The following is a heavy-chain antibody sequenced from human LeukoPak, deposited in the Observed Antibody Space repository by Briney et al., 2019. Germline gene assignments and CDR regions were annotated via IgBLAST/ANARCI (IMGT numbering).Heavy chain of an antibody. D-gene: IGHD5-12*01. V-gene: IGHV3-48*01. CDR3: ARGYSGYDHDY. CDR2: ISSSSSTI. CDR1: GFTFSSYS. J-gene: IGHJ4*02. Sequence: GGSLRLSCAASGFTFSSYSMNWVRQAPGKGLEWVSYISSSSSTIYYADSVKGRFTISRDNAKNSLYLQMNSLRAEDTAAYYCARGYSGYDHDYWGQGTLVTVSS.